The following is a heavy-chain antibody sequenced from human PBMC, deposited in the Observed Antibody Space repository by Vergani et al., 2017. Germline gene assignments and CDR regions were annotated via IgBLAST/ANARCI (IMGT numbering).Heavy chain of an antibody. D-gene: IGHD2-8*01. Sequence: QVQLQQWGGGLLKPSETLSLTCVVNGGSFTSYHWTWIRQSPGEGLEWVGDIDHTGRPDYNPSLKSRRTMSVDKSRKQFSLTLNSVTATDTAIYFCAGVNTESNGHLYYYYDMDVWGQGTAVTVS. V-gene: IGHV4-34*01. CDR2: IDHTGRP. CDR3: AGVNTESNGHLYYYYDMDV. CDR1: GGSFTSYH. J-gene: IGHJ6*02.